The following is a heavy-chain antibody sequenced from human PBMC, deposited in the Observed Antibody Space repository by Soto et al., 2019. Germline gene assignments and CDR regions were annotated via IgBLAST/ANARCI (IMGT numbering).Heavy chain of an antibody. CDR2: ISHSEGS. D-gene: IGHD4-4*01. Sequence: QVQLQESGLGLVKPSGTLSLSCAVSGGSISSTKWWTWVRQPPGKGLEWIAEISHSEGSNYNPSLKSRVAMSLDNSKNQFSLRLSSVTAADTAVYYCATQTISYTWDVWGQGTTVTVS. V-gene: IGHV4-4*02. J-gene: IGHJ6*02. CDR3: ATQTISYTWDV. CDR1: GGSISSTKW.